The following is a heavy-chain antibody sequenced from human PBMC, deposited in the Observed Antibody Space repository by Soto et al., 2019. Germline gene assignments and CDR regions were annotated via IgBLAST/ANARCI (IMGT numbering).Heavy chain of an antibody. CDR2: IYYNGNT. Sequence: PSETLSLTCTVSGASISSYYWNWIRQSPGKGLEWIGHIYYNGNTKYNPFLESRLTISVDTSKNQFSLKLTSVTAADTAVYYCARHGERTIRSLNWFDPWGQGTLVTVS. J-gene: IGHJ5*02. V-gene: IGHV4-59*08. D-gene: IGHD4-17*01. CDR1: GASISSYY. CDR3: ARHGERTIRSLNWFDP.